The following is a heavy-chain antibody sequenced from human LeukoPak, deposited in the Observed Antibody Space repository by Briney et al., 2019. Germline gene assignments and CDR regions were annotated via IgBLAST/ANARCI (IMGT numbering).Heavy chain of an antibody. D-gene: IGHD3-3*01. J-gene: IGHJ4*02. Sequence: ASVKVSCKASGGTFSSYAISWVRQAPGQGLEWMGGIIPIFGTANYAQKFQGRVTMTEDTSTDTAYMELSSLRSEDTAVYYCASYDFWSGPLRNYWGQGTLVTVSS. V-gene: IGHV1-69*06. CDR2: IIPIFGTA. CDR3: ASYDFWSGPLRNY. CDR1: GGTFSSYA.